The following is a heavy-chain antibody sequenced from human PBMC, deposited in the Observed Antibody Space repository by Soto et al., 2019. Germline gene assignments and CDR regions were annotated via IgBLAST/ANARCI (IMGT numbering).Heavy chain of an antibody. V-gene: IGHV3-23*01. D-gene: IGHD3-9*01. Sequence: GVSKRLSSTASEFNFRDLGRRRVSKAQGKGLEWVSAISGSGGSTYYADSVKGRFTISRDNSKNTLYLQMNSLKTEDTAVYYCYLRYFDWYPDYWGQGTLVTVSS. CDR2: ISGSGGST. CDR1: EFNFRDLG. CDR3: YLRYFDWYPDY. J-gene: IGHJ4*02.